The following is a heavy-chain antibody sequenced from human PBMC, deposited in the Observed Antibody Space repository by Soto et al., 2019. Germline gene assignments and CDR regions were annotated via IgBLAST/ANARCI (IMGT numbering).Heavy chain of an antibody. CDR1: GFMFSKSG. CDR2: ISGSGRKT. V-gene: IGHV3-23*01. D-gene: IGHD6-13*01. CDR3: EKDGTRDSPSAIDY. J-gene: IGHJ4*02. Sequence: PGGSLRLSCAASGFMFSKSGMTWVRQAAGKGLESVAHISGSGRKTYYTDSVKGRFTISRDNSKNTLFLQMNSLRDEDTAIYYCEKDGTRDSPSAIDYWGRGTRVTVSS.